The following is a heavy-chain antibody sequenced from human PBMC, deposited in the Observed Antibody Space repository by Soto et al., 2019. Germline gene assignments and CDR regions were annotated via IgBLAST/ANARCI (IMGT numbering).Heavy chain of an antibody. V-gene: IGHV4-59*01. CDR1: GGSISSYY. CDR3: VRVSDWFDP. J-gene: IGHJ5*02. Sequence: NPSETLSLTCSVSGGSISSYYWSWIRQPPGKGLEWIGYISYSGSTKYNPSLKSRVTVLKDRSQNQFSLKLTSVTAADTAVYYCVRVSDWFDPWGQGTLVTVSS. CDR2: ISYSGST.